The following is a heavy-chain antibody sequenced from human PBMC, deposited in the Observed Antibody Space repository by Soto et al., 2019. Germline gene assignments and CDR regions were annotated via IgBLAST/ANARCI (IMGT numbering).Heavy chain of an antibody. D-gene: IGHD1-1*01. Sequence: SQTLSLTCTVSGGSIGSGGYYWSWIRQHPGKGLDWIGYIYYSGSTYYNPSLKSRVTISVDTSKNQFSLKLSSVTAADTAVYYCARVKLGFNESQSRKPPYYFDLWGQGNLVTVTS. J-gene: IGHJ4*02. CDR2: IYYSGST. V-gene: IGHV4-31*03. CDR3: ARVKLGFNESQSRKPPYYFDL. CDR1: GGSIGSGGYY.